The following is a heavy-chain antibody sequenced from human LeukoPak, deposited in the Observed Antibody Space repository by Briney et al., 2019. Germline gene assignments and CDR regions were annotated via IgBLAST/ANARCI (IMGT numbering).Heavy chain of an antibody. J-gene: IGHJ6*03. CDR3: AKRRGLELLYYYYMDV. D-gene: IGHD1-7*01. CDR1: GFTFSSYE. Sequence: GALRLSCAASGFTFSSYEMNWVRQAPGKGLEWVSAISGSSGSTYYADSVKGRFTISRDNSKNTLFLQMNSLRAEDTAVYYCAKRRGLELLYYYYMDVWGKGTTVTVSS. V-gene: IGHV3-23*01. CDR2: ISGSSGST.